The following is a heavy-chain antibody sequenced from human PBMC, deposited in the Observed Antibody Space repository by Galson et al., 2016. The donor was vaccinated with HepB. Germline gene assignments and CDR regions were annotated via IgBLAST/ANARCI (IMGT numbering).Heavy chain of an antibody. V-gene: IGHV4-61*09. J-gene: IGHJ3*01. CDR2: ISASGSP. CDR3: AREGWQWLVKNSFDA. Sequence: TLSLTCTVSGVSIGAVGNYWSWIRQPAGEGLEWVGHISASGSPQYNPSLKSRVTMSVDTSQNQISLRLTSVTAADTALYYCAREGWQWLVKNSFDAWGVGTMVTVSS. CDR1: GVSIGAVGNY. D-gene: IGHD6-19*01.